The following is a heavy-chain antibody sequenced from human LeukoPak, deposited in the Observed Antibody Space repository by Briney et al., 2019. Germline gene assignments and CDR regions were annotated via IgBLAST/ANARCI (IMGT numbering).Heavy chain of an antibody. J-gene: IGHJ3*02. CDR2: INHSGST. CDR3: ARVAVLMVYAQRDAFDI. D-gene: IGHD2-8*01. CDR1: GGSFSGYY. Sequence: SETLSLTCAVYGGSFSGYYWSWIRQPPGKGLEWLGEINHSGSTNYNPSLKSRVTISVDTSKNQFSLKLSSVTAADTAVYYCARVAVLMVYAQRDAFDIWGQGTMVTVSS. V-gene: IGHV4-34*01.